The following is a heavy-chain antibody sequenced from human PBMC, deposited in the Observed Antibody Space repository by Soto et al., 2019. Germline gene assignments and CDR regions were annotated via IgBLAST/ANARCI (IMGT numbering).Heavy chain of an antibody. V-gene: IGHV1-18*04. CDR2: ISPYNGKT. CDR1: GYTFTSHG. Sequence: SLKGYCKTSGYTFTSHGVSCLRQAPGQGLEWMGWISPYNGKTTYAQKVQGRVTMTTDTSTSTAYMELRGLRSDDTAVYYCARVDDYVWGSFRPWGQGTRVTGSS. D-gene: IGHD3-16*02. CDR3: ARVDDYVWGSFRP. J-gene: IGHJ4*02.